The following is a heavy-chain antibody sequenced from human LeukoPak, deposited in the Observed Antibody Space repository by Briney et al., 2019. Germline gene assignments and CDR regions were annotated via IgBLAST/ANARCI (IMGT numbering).Heavy chain of an antibody. CDR2: ISGSGGST. CDR3: AKDRDYYDSSGSW. J-gene: IGHJ4*02. V-gene: IGHV3-23*01. D-gene: IGHD3-22*01. CDR1: GFTFSSYA. Sequence: GGSLRLSCAASGFTFSSYAMSRVRQAPGKGLEWVSAISGSGGSTYYADSVKGRFTISRDNSKNTLYLQMNSLRAEDTAVYYCAKDRDYYDSSGSWWGQGTLVTVSS.